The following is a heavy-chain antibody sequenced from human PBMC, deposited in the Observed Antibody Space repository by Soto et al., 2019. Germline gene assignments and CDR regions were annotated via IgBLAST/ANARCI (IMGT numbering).Heavy chain of an antibody. CDR1: GFTFSRSD. Sequence: EVQLLESGGGLVQPGGSLRLSCAASGFTFSRSDMSWVRQAPGKGLEWVSALSSSVGSTYYADSVKGRFTISRDNSKDTLYLQMNSLRTEDTALYYCAKGGLLEYWGQGTLVTVSS. J-gene: IGHJ4*02. CDR2: LSSSVGST. V-gene: IGHV3-23*01. CDR3: AKGGLLEY. D-gene: IGHD3-16*01.